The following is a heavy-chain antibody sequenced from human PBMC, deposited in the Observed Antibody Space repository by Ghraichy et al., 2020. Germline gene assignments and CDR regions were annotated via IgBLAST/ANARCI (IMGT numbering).Heavy chain of an antibody. CDR2: INHSGST. CDR1: GGSFSGYY. D-gene: IGHD1-26*01. Sequence: SETLSLTCAVYGGSFSGYYWSWIRQPPGKGLEWIGEINHSGSTNYNPSLKSRVTISVDTSKNQFSLKLSSVTAADTAVYYCARGFRGSTYWGQGTLVTVSS. J-gene: IGHJ4*02. CDR3: ARGFRGSTY. V-gene: IGHV4-34*01.